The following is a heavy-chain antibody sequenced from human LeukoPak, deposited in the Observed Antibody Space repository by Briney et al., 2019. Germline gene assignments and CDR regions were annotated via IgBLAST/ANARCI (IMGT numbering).Heavy chain of an antibody. J-gene: IGHJ5*02. CDR2: INPSDGST. V-gene: IGHV1-46*01. CDR3: VRDGLQTRYSWNDEGRKNWFDP. Sequence: ASVKVSCKASGFTFSGYYMQWVRQAPGQGLGWMGIINPSDGSTKYAQKFQGRVTLTGDTSTNTVYMELSSLGSEDTALYYCVRDGLQTRYSWNDEGRKNWFDPWGQGTLVTVSS. CDR1: GFTFSGYY. D-gene: IGHD1-1*01.